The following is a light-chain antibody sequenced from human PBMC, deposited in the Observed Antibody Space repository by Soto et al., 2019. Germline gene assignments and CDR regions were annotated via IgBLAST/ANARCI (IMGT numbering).Light chain of an antibody. CDR3: QQLNSYPPG. Sequence: IQLTQSPSSLSASVGDIVTITCRASQGISSYLAWYQQKQGKAPNLLIYAASTLQSGVPSRFSGSGSGTDFTITISRLQPEDFATYYCQQLNSYPPGFGPGTKVDIK. CDR2: AAS. J-gene: IGKJ3*01. V-gene: IGKV1-9*01. CDR1: QGISSY.